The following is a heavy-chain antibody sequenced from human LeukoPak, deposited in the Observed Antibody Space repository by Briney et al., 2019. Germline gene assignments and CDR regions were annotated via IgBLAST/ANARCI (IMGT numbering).Heavy chain of an antibody. D-gene: IGHD5-24*01. CDR3: ARGPSRRDGYNYGRMFDY. J-gene: IGHJ4*02. CDR1: GGSFRGYY. V-gene: IGHV4-34*01. CDR2: INHSGST. Sequence: SETLSLTSAVYGGSFRGYYWSWIRQPPREGLEWSGEINHSGSTNYNPSLKSRVTISVDTSKNQFSLKLSSVTAADTAVYYCARGPSRRDGYNYGRMFDYWGQGTLVTVSS.